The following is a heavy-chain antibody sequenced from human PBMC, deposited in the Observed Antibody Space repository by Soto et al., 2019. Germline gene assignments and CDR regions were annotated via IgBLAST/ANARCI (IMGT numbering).Heavy chain of an antibody. D-gene: IGHD6-25*01. CDR2: INAGNWNT. CDR1: GYTFSNFA. Sequence: VASVKVSCKASGYTFSNFAMHWVRQAPGQRLEWMGWINAGNWNTKFSQKFQGRVTMTTDTSTSTAYMELRSLRSDDTAVYYCARLQEWEAAHWFDPWGQGTLVTVSS. V-gene: IGHV1-3*01. J-gene: IGHJ5*02. CDR3: ARLQEWEAAHWFDP.